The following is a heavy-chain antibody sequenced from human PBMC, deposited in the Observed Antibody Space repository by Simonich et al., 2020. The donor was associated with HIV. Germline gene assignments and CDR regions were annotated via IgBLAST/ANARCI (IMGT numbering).Heavy chain of an antibody. J-gene: IGHJ4*02. CDR2: ISSSSSYI. V-gene: IGHV3-21*01. CDR1: GFTFSSYS. CDR3: ARDGRKGSSTSCSDY. D-gene: IGHD2-2*01. Sequence: EVQLVESGGGLVKPGGSLRLSCAASGFTFSSYSMNWVRQAPGKGLEWVSSISSSSSYIYYADSVKGRFTISRDNAKNSLLLQMNSLRAEDPAVYYCARDGRKGSSTSCSDYWGQGTLVTVSS.